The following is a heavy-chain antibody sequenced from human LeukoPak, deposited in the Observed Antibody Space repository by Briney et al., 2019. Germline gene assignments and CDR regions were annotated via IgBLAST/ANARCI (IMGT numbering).Heavy chain of an antibody. D-gene: IGHD5-24*01. V-gene: IGHV4-34*01. J-gene: IGHJ2*01. Sequence: SETLSLTCAVYGGSFSGYYWSWLRQPPGKGLEWIGEIDQSGTTYYNPSLKSRVTISVDTSKNQFSLKLSSVTAADTAVYYCARDRRRRDGYTLYWYFDLWGRGTLVTVSS. CDR1: GGSFSGYY. CDR2: IDQSGTT. CDR3: ARDRRRRDGYTLYWYFDL.